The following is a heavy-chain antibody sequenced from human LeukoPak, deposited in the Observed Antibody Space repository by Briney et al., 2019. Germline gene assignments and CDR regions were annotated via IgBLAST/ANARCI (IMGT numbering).Heavy chain of an antibody. J-gene: IGHJ4*02. D-gene: IGHD3-22*01. CDR3: ASRIRNDYYDSSGYYPDY. CDR1: GGSVSSGSYY. CDR2: IYYSGST. V-gene: IGHV4-61*01. Sequence: SETLSLTCTVSGGSVSSGSYYWSWIRHPPGKGLEWIGYIYYSGSTNYNPSLKSRVTISVDTSKNQFSLKLSSVTAADTAVYYCASRIRNDYYDSSGYYPDYWGQGTLVTVSS.